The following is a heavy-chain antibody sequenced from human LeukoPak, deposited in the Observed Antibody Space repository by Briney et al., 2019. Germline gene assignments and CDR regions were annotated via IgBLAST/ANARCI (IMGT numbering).Heavy chain of an antibody. D-gene: IGHD4-17*01. CDR3: ATQTVTRVY. CDR2: ITGSGGTT. Sequence: GGSLRLSCAASGFTFSGFGMSWVRQAPGKGLEWVSGITGSGGTTYYADSMKGRFTISRDNSKNTLSLQMNSLRVEDSAVYYCATQTVTRVYSGQGTLVTVSS. V-gene: IGHV3-23*01. J-gene: IGHJ4*02. CDR1: GFTFSGFG.